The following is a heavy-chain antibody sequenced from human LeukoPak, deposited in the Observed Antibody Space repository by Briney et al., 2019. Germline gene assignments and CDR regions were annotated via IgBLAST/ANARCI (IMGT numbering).Heavy chain of an antibody. CDR3: ARDSDLIVVVPAADRDAFDI. CDR1: GYTFTSYG. CDR2: ISAYNGNT. Sequence: ASVKVSCKASGYTFTSYGISWVRQAPGQGLEWMGWISAYNGNTNYAQKLQGSVTMTTDTSTSTAYMELRSLRSDDTAVYYCARDSDLIVVVPAADRDAFDIWGQGTMVTVSS. J-gene: IGHJ3*02. D-gene: IGHD2-2*01. V-gene: IGHV1-18*01.